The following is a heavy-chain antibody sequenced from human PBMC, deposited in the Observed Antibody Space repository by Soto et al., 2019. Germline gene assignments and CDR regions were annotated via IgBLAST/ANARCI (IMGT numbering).Heavy chain of an antibody. CDR2: IFWDDDK. Sequence: QITMKESGPTLVKPIQTLTLTCTFSGFSLSTSGVGVGWIRQPPGKALEWLALIFWDDDKRYSPSLKSRLTSTKDTAKNQVVLTMTNMDPVDAATYYCTHHGYYSYGMDVWGQGTTVTGSS. CDR1: GFSLSTSGVG. V-gene: IGHV2-5*02. J-gene: IGHJ6*02. CDR3: THHGYYSYGMDV.